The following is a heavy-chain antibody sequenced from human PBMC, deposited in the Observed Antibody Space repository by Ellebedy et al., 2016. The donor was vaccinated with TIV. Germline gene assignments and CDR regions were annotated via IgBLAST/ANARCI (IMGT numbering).Heavy chain of an antibody. J-gene: IGHJ6*02. CDR3: ARDHSGGRWLQPYGMDV. D-gene: IGHD5-24*01. V-gene: IGHV4-39*07. Sequence: SETLSLXCTVSGGSISSSSCYWGWIRQPPGKGLEWIGSIYYSGSTYYNPSLKSRVTISVDTSKNQFSLKLSSVTAADTAVYYCARDHSGGRWLQPYGMDVWGQGTTVTVSS. CDR1: GGSISSSSCY. CDR2: IYYSGST.